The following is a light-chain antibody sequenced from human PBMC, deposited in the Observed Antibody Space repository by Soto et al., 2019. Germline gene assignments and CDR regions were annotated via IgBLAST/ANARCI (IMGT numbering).Light chain of an antibody. CDR3: QQYNDWPRT. J-gene: IGKJ1*01. CDR1: QSLSSN. CDR2: GAS. V-gene: IGKV3-15*01. Sequence: EIVLTQSPDTLSLSPGERATLSCRTSQSLSSNYLAWYQQRPGQAPRLLIYGASTRAAGIPVRLSGSGSGTEFTLTISSLQSEDFAVYYCQQYNDWPRTFGQGTKVDIK.